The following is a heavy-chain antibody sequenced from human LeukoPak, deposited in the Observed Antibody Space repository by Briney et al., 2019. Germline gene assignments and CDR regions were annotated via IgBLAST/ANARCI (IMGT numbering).Heavy chain of an antibody. V-gene: IGHV3-23*01. CDR2: VSGNGDTK. D-gene: IGHD2-21*02. Sequence: QTGGSLRLSCAVCTFYFTDYAMSWARQAPGKGLEWLSAVSGNGDTKDYVDSVKGRFTISRDNSRNTVHLQIDNLRTEDTAVYYCARGSTSTAPGWVYWGHGTPVTVSS. CDR3: ARGSTSTAPGWVY. CDR1: TFYFTDYA. J-gene: IGHJ4*01.